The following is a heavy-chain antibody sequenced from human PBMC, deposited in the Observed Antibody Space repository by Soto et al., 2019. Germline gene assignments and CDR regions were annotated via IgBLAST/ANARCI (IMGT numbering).Heavy chain of an antibody. D-gene: IGHD4-17*01. Sequence: QVQLVQSGAEVKKPGASVKVPCKTSGYTFTNYGISWVRQAPGQRLEWMGWINSYNGITNNAQNFQGRVTMTTDTSTNTAYMELRSLRSDDTAVYYCARDRQNYGSFDYWGQGTLVTVSS. CDR3: ARDRQNYGSFDY. CDR2: INSYNGIT. CDR1: GYTFTNYG. J-gene: IGHJ4*02. V-gene: IGHV1-18*01.